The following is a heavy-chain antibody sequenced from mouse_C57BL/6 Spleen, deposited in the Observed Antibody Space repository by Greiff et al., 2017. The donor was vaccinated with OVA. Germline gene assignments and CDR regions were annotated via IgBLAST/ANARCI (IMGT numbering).Heavy chain of an antibody. CDR3: ARADYYGSSYYFDY. D-gene: IGHD1-1*01. Sequence: VQLQQSGPELVKPGASVKISCKASGYTFTDYYMNWVKQSHGKSLEWIGDINPNNGGTSYNQKFKGKATLTVDKSSSTAYMELRSLTSEDSAVYYFARADYYGSSYYFDYWGQGTTLTVSS. CDR1: GYTFTDYY. V-gene: IGHV1-26*01. CDR2: INPNNGGT. J-gene: IGHJ2*01.